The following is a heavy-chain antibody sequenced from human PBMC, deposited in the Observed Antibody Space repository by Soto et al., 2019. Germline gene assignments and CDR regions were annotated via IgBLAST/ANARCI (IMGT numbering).Heavy chain of an antibody. CDR1: GYTFTGYY. D-gene: IGHD2-2*01. CDR2: INPNSGGT. Sequence: ASVKVSCKASGYTFTGYYMHWVRQAPGQGLEWMGWINPNSGGTNYAQKFQGWVTMTRDTSISTAYMELGRLRSDDTAVYYCARDLRVGFRAAYYYYYGMDVWGQGTTVTVSS. V-gene: IGHV1-2*04. CDR3: ARDLRVGFRAAYYYYYGMDV. J-gene: IGHJ6*02.